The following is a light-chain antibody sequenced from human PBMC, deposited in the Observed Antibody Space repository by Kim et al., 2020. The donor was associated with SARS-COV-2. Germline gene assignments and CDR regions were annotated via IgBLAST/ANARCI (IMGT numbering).Light chain of an antibody. CDR3: TQSLQPPLT. CDR2: LGS. Sequence: IVVTQSPLSLSVTPGESASIPCRSSESLLHSNGYNYLSWYVQRPGQSPKLLIFLGSSRAAGVPDRFSASGSGTHFTLRVSRLEASDVGFYFCTQSLQPPLTFGGGTKVDIK. CDR1: ESLLHSNGYNY. V-gene: IGKV2-28*01. J-gene: IGKJ4*01.